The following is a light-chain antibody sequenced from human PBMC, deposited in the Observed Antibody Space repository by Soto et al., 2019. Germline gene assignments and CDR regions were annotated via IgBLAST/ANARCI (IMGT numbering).Light chain of an antibody. V-gene: IGKV3-15*01. J-gene: IGKJ3*01. CDR3: LQYNNWPPGT. Sequence: EIVMTQSPATLSVSPGERATLSCRASQSVSSNLAWYQQKPGQAPRLLIYAASARATGIPTRFSGSGSGTDFTLTISSLQSEDFAVYYCLQYNNWPPGTFGPGTKVDI. CDR1: QSVSSN. CDR2: AAS.